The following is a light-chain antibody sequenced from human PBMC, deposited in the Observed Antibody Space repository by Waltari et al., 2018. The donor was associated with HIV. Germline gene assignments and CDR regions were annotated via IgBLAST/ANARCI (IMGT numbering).Light chain of an antibody. CDR2: AAS. CDR3: QQSYGTPRT. Sequence: DIQMTQSPSSLSASVGDRVTITCRASQSISSYLNWYHQKPGKAPKLLIYAASSLQSGGPARFNGSGSGTDFTLTISSLQPEDFATYYCQQSYGTPRTFGQGTKVESK. V-gene: IGKV1-39*01. CDR1: QSISSY. J-gene: IGKJ1*01.